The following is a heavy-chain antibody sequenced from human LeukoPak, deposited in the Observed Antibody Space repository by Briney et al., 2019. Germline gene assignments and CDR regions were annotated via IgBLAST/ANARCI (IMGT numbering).Heavy chain of an antibody. D-gene: IGHD3-10*01. J-gene: IGHJ4*02. Sequence: ASVKVSCKASGYTFTGYYMHWVRQAPGQGLEWLGWINANSGGTNYAQKFQGRVTMTRDTSISTAYMELSRLRSDDTAVYYCARDPPPNTYYYGSGAQGDYWGQGTLVTVSS. CDR1: GYTFTGYY. CDR3: ARDPPPNTYYYGSGAQGDY. V-gene: IGHV1-2*02. CDR2: INANSGGT.